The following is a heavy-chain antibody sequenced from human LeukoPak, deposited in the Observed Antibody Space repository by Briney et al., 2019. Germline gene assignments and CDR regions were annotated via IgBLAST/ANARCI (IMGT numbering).Heavy chain of an antibody. Sequence: SVKVSCKASGGTFSSYAISWVRQAPGQGLEWMGGIIPIFGTANYAQKFQGRVTMTRDMSTSTVYMELSSLRSEDTAVYYCATSTGYYYMDVWGKGTTVTVSS. V-gene: IGHV1-69*05. CDR3: ATSTGYYYMDV. CDR1: GGTFSSYA. CDR2: IIPIFGTA. J-gene: IGHJ6*03. D-gene: IGHD4-17*01.